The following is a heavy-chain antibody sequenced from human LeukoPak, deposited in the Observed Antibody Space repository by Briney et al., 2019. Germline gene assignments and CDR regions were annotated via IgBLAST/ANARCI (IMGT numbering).Heavy chain of an antibody. CDR3: ARGTAAI. J-gene: IGHJ4*02. CDR2: IKQDGSEK. Sequence: GGSLRLSCAASGFTFSNYWMSWVRQAPGKGLEWVANIKQDGSEKYYVDSVKGRFTISRDNAKNSLCLQMNSLGAEDTAVYYCARGTAAIWGQGTLVTVSS. V-gene: IGHV3-7*01. CDR1: GFTFSNYW. D-gene: IGHD2-2*01.